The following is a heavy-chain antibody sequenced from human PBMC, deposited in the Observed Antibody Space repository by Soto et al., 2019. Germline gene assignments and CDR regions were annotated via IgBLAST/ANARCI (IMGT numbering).Heavy chain of an antibody. CDR1: GFTFSSYA. V-gene: IGHV3-23*01. Sequence: EVQLLESGGGLVQPGGSLRLSCAASGFTFSSYAMSWVRQAPGKGLEWVSAISGSGGSTYYADSVKGRFTISRDNSKNTLYLQMNSLRAEDTAVYYCAKLVGIAAAGKGYFDYWGQGTLVTVSS. CDR2: ISGSGGST. J-gene: IGHJ4*02. CDR3: AKLVGIAAAGKGYFDY. D-gene: IGHD6-13*01.